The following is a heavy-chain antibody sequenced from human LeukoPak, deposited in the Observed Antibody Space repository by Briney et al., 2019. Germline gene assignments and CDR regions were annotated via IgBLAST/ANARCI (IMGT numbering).Heavy chain of an antibody. Sequence: GGSLRLSCAASGFTVSSIHMVWVRQAPGKGLEWVSVTYTGGNSYYADSVKGRFIISRGISKNTLYLQMNSLRAEDSALYYCARGGRGSAAVVAPRSFDIWGQGTMVTVSS. D-gene: IGHD3-22*01. CDR1: GFTVSSIH. CDR2: TYTGGNS. V-gene: IGHV3-53*01. CDR3: ARGGRGSAAVVAPRSFDI. J-gene: IGHJ3*02.